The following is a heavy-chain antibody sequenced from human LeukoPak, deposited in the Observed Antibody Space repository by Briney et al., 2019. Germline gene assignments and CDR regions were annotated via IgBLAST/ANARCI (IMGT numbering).Heavy chain of an antibody. D-gene: IGHD1-26*01. J-gene: IGHJ4*02. Sequence: GGSLRLSCAASGFTFSSYAMSWVRQAPGKGLEWVSAISGSGGSTYYADSVKGRFTIYRDNSKNTLYLQMNSLRPEDTSVYYCAKFDNRIVGATSFNYWGQGTLVTVSS. CDR2: ISGSGGST. CDR1: GFTFSSYA. V-gene: IGHV3-23*01. CDR3: AKFDNRIVGATSFNY.